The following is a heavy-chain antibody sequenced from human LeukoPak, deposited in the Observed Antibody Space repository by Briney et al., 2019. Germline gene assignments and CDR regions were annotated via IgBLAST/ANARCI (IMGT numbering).Heavy chain of an antibody. CDR1: GFTFSTYA. D-gene: IGHD1-26*01. CDR3: TTSGNYFGDY. J-gene: IGHJ4*02. V-gene: IGHV3-23*01. Sequence: PGGSLRLSCAASGFTFSTYAMSWVRQAPGAGLDWVSSITDSGGSTHYADSVKGRFTISRDNSKNTLYLQMNSLRAEDTAVYYCTTSGNYFGDYWGQGTPVTVSS. CDR2: ITDSGGST.